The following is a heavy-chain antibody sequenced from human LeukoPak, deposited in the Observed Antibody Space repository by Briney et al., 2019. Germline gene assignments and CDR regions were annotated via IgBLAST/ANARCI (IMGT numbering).Heavy chain of an antibody. Sequence: GGSLRLSCAASGFTFSSYSMNWVRQAPGKGLEWVSSISTSSSYIYYADSVKGRFTISRDNAKNSLYLQMNSLRAEDTAVYYCAKDRGYSSSWTYFDCWGQGTLVTVSS. CDR2: ISTSSSYI. CDR1: GFTFSSYS. J-gene: IGHJ4*02. V-gene: IGHV3-21*04. CDR3: AKDRGYSSSWTYFDC. D-gene: IGHD6-13*01.